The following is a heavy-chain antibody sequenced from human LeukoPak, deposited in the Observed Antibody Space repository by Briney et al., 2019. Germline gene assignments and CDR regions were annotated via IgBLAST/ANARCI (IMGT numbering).Heavy chain of an antibody. J-gene: IGHJ4*02. D-gene: IGHD5-12*01. CDR1: GGSLNGYY. CDR2: GGNSGGT. Sequence: SETLSLTCAVYGGSLNGYYWSWIRQPPGKGLEWIGEGGNSGGTKFNPSLKSRVTISVDTSKNQFSLKLSSVTAADTAVYYCARVTGKANSGYELWGQGTLVTVSS. V-gene: IGHV4-34*01. CDR3: ARVTGKANSGYEL.